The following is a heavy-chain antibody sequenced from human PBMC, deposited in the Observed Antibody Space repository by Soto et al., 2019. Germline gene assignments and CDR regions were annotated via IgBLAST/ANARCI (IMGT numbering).Heavy chain of an antibody. D-gene: IGHD3-10*01. CDR3: VKNSGWFNT. V-gene: IGHV3-23*01. CDR2: IDGSGGIT. J-gene: IGHJ5*02. CDR1: GFTFGTTD. Sequence: GGYLRLSCAASGFTFGTTDMSWVRQAPGEGLEWVSTIDGSGGITYYADSVKGRFTISRDNSRNTVYLQMNSLRGDDTALYYCVKNSGWFNTWGQGALVTVSS.